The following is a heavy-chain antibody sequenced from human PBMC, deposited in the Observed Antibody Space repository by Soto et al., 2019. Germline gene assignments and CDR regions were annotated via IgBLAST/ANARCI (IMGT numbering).Heavy chain of an antibody. Sequence: EVQLVESGGGLVKPGGSLRLSCAVSGFSFDKVWMNWVGQAPGKGLEWVGRIKSKTHGGTTDYAAPVKGRFTISRDDSNNMLYLQMNSQKTEDTGMYFCTTGRDDLLYWGQGTLVTVSS. CDR3: TTGRDDLLY. CDR2: IKSKTHGGTT. CDR1: GFSFDKVW. D-gene: IGHD1-26*01. V-gene: IGHV3-15*07. J-gene: IGHJ4*02.